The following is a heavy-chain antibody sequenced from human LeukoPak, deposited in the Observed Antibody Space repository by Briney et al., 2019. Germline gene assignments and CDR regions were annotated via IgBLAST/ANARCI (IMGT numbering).Heavy chain of an antibody. J-gene: IGHJ4*02. D-gene: IGHD1-26*01. CDR3: ARDSGSGSYDVDY. CDR1: GYSISSGYY. Sequence: SETLSLTCTVSGYSISSGYYWGWIRPPPGKGLEWIGSIYHSGSTYYNPSLKSRVTISVDTSKNQFSLKLSSVTAADTAVYYCARDSGSGSYDVDYWGQGTLVTVSS. V-gene: IGHV4-38-2*02. CDR2: IYHSGST.